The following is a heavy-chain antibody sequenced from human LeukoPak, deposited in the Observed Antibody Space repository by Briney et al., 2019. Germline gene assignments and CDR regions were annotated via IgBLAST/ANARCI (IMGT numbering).Heavy chain of an antibody. Sequence: GGSLRLSCAASGFTVSSNYMSWVRQAPGKGLEWVSYISSSGSTIYYADSVKGRFTISRDNAKNSLYLQMNSLRAEDTAVYYCARVRYSGSYYEDYWGQGTLVTVSS. J-gene: IGHJ4*02. CDR2: ISSSGSTI. D-gene: IGHD1-26*01. CDR3: ARVRYSGSYYEDY. V-gene: IGHV3-11*01. CDR1: GFTVSSNY.